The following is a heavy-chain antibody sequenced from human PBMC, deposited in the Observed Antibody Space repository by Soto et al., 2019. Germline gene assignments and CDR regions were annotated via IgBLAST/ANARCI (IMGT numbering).Heavy chain of an antibody. CDR3: ARDRDDFWSGLLFDP. D-gene: IGHD3-3*01. J-gene: IGHJ5*02. CDR1: GFTFSSYG. CDR2: IWYDGSNK. V-gene: IGHV3-33*01. Sequence: QVQLVESGGGVVQPGRSLRLSCAASGFTFSSYGMHWVRQAPGKGLEWVAVIWYDGSNKYYADSVKGRFTISRDNSKNTLYLQMNSLGAEDTAVYYCARDRDDFWSGLLFDPWGQGTLVTVSS.